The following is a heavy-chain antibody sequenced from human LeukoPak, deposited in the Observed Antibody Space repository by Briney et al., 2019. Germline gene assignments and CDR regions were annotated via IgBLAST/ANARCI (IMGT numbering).Heavy chain of an antibody. Sequence: GGSLRLSCAASGFTFSSYSMNWVRQAPGKGLEWVSSISSSSSYIYYVDSVKGRFTISRDNAKNSLYLQMNSLRAEDTAVYYCARTTGDFDYWGQGTLVTVSS. D-gene: IGHD4-17*01. CDR2: ISSSSSYI. CDR3: ARTTGDFDY. J-gene: IGHJ4*02. CDR1: GFTFSSYS. V-gene: IGHV3-21*01.